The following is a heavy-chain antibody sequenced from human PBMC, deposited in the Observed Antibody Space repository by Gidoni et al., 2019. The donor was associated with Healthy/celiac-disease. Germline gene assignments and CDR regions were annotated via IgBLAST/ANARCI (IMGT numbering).Heavy chain of an antibody. V-gene: IGHV1-46*01. CDR3: ALFDSSGYYVDY. D-gene: IGHD3-22*01. CDR1: GYTFTSYY. CDR2: INPSGGST. J-gene: IGHJ4*02. Sequence: QVQLVQSGAEVKKPGASVKVSCKASGYTFTSYYMHWVRQAPGQGLEWMGIINPSGGSTSYAQKFQGRVTMTRDTSTSTVYMELSSLRSEDTAVYYCALFDSSGYYVDYWGQGTLVTVSS.